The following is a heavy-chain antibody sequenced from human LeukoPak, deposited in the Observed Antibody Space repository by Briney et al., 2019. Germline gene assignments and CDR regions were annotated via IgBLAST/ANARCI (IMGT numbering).Heavy chain of an antibody. D-gene: IGHD4-17*01. Sequence: PSETLSLTCAVYGGSFSGYYWSWIRQPPGKGLEWIGEINHSGSTNYNPSLKSRVTISVDTSKNQFSLKLSSVTAADTAVYYCARVDEGDYGDQYWGQGTLVTVSS. J-gene: IGHJ4*02. CDR3: ARVDEGDYGDQY. V-gene: IGHV4-34*01. CDR2: INHSGST. CDR1: GGSFSGYY.